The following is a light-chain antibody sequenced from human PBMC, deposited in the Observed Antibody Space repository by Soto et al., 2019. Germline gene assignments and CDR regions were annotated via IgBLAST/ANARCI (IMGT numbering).Light chain of an antibody. CDR1: NIESKS. CDR2: DDS. J-gene: IGLJ2*01. CDR3: QVWDSSSDHVV. Sequence: SYELTQPPSVSVAPGQTARISCGGNNIESKSVHWYQQRPGQAPVLVVYDDSDRPSGIPERFSGSNSGNTATLTISSVDAGDEADYYCQVWDSSSDHVVFGGGTKVTVL. V-gene: IGLV3-21*02.